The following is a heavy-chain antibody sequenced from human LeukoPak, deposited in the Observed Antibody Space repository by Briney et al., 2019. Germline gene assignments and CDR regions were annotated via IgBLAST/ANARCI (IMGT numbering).Heavy chain of an antibody. CDR3: ARDKGPYYFDQ. Sequence: PGGSLRLSCAASGFTFSSYGMHWVRQAPGKGLEWVAVIWNDGSQKYYAVSVKGRFTISRDNSKNTLYLQMNSLRAEDTAVYYCARDKGPYYFDQWGQGTLLTVSS. CDR1: GFTFSSYG. CDR2: IWNDGSQK. V-gene: IGHV3-33*01. J-gene: IGHJ4*02.